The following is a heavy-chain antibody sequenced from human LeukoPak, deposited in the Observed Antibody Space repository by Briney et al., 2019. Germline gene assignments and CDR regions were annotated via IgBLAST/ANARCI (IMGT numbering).Heavy chain of an antibody. CDR2: IYYSGST. D-gene: IGHD2-21*02. CDR3: ARGIVVVTAIPTSLTEFDY. J-gene: IGHJ4*02. CDR1: GGSISSSSYY. Sequence: SETLSLTCTVSGGSISSSSYYWGWIRQPPGKGLEWIGSIYYSGSTYYNPSLKSRVTISVDTSKNQFSLKLSSVTAADTAVYYCARGIVVVTAIPTSLTEFDYWGQGTLVTVSS. V-gene: IGHV4-39*07.